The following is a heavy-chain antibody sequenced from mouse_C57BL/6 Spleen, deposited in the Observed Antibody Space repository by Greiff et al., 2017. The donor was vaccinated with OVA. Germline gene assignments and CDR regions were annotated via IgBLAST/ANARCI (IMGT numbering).Heavy chain of an antibody. CDR2: IDPSASYT. CDR3: ATGAPYYFDY. J-gene: IGHJ2*01. Sequence: QVQLQQPGAELVKPGASVKLSCKASGYTFTSYWMQWVKQRPGQGLEWIGEIDPSASYTNYNQKFKGKATLTVDTSSGTAYMQLSSLTSEDSAVYYCATGAPYYFDYWGQGTTLTVSS. CDR1: GYTFTSYW. V-gene: IGHV1-50*01.